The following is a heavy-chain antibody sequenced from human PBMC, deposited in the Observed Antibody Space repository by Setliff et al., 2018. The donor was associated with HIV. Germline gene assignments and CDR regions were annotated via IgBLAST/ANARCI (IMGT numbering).Heavy chain of an antibody. Sequence: SETLSPTCAVSGYSIGSGSFWGWIRQPPGKGLEWIATIPHNGGTYYNPDPSLTGRVTISLDTSKNQFSLKLAFVTAADTAVYYCARYSTLTTNFDYWGQGTLVTVS. CDR2: IPHNGGT. V-gene: IGHV4-38-2*01. J-gene: IGHJ4*02. CDR1: GYSIGSGSF. CDR3: ARYSTLTTNFDY. D-gene: IGHD4-17*01.